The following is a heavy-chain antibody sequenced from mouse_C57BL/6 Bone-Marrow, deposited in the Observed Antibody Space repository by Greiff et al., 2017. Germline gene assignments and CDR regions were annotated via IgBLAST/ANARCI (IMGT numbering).Heavy chain of an antibody. CDR1: GFTFSDYG. D-gene: IGHD1-1*01. CDR3: ARQGDYGPLFAMDY. Sequence: DVMLVESGGGLVQPGGSLKLSCAASGFTFSDYGMAWVRQAPRKGPEWVAFISNLAYSIYYADTVTGRFTISRENAKNTLYLEMSSLRSEDTAMYYCARQGDYGPLFAMDYWGQGTSVTVSS. CDR2: ISNLAYSI. J-gene: IGHJ4*01. V-gene: IGHV5-15*01.